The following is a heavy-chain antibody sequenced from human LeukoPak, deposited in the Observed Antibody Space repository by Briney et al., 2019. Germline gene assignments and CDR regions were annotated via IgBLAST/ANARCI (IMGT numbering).Heavy chain of an antibody. CDR1: GFTFGDYA. J-gene: IGHJ6*04. V-gene: IGHV3-49*04. CDR2: IRSKAYGGTT. D-gene: IGHD3-10*01. Sequence: GGSLRLSCTAYGFTFGDYAMSWVRQAPGKGLEWVGFIRSKAYGGTTEYAASVKGRFTISRDDSKSIAYLQMNSLKTEDTAVYYCTRVLNYYGSGSYYSPYYYGMDVWGKGTTVTVSS. CDR3: TRVLNYYGSGSYYSPYYYGMDV.